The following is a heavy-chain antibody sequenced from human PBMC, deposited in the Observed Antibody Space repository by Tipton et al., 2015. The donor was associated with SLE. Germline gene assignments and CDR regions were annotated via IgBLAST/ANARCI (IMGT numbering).Heavy chain of an antibody. J-gene: IGHJ4*02. D-gene: IGHD2-21*01. CDR2: ISYDGSKK. CDR3: ARGDPYCGGDCYDY. Sequence: SLRLSCVASGFTFTYYPMHWVRQAPGKGLEWVAVISYDGSKKYYADSVKGRFTISRDNSKNTLYLQMNSLRAEDTAVYYCARGDPYCGGDCYDYWGQGTLVTVSS. V-gene: IGHV3-30*04. CDR1: GFTFTYYP.